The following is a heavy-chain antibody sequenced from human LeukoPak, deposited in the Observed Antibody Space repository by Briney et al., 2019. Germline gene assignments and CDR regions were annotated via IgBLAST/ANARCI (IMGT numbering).Heavy chain of an antibody. CDR2: ISYDGGNE. J-gene: IGHJ4*02. Sequence: GGSLRLSCAASGFIFSSYGMHWVRQAPGKGLEWVAVISYDGGNEYYADSVKGRFTISRDNSKNTLYLQMNSLRAEDTAVYYCARDLVGRLDYWGQGTLVTVSS. D-gene: IGHD3-10*01. CDR3: ARDLVGRLDY. CDR1: GFIFSSYG. V-gene: IGHV3-30*03.